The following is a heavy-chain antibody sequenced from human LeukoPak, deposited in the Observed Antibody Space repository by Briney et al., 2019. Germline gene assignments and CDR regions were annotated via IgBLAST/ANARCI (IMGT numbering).Heavy chain of an antibody. CDR1: GFTFSTYA. V-gene: IGHV3-23*01. D-gene: IGHD3-10*01. CDR2: ITRSGASA. Sequence: PGGSLRLPCAASGFTFSTYAMSWVRQVPGKGLEWVLGITRSGASAYYADSVKGRFTISRDNSKNTLYLQMNSLRAEDTAVYYCAESSGNYLYFDYWGQGTLVTVSS. J-gene: IGHJ4*02. CDR3: AESSGNYLYFDY.